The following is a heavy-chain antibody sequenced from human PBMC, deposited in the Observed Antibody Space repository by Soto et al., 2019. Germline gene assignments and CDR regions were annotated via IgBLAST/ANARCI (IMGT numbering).Heavy chain of an antibody. V-gene: IGHV3-11*06. Sequence: GGSLRLSCAGSGFTFGDSYMSWIRQAPGKGLEWLSYISPGSRYPAYADSVKGRFTISSDNAKRSLYLQMMSLTAADTAIYYCVRGGGGGLFEPWGQGTMVTVSS. D-gene: IGHD2-15*01. J-gene: IGHJ5*02. CDR3: VRGGGGGLFEP. CDR2: ISPGSRYP. CDR1: GFTFGDSY.